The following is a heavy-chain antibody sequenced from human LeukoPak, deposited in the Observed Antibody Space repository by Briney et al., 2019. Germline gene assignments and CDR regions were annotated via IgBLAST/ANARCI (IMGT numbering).Heavy chain of an antibody. CDR2: SYHTGST. CDR1: GYSISTGYY. CDR3: ARGQTSVVTAIPYFFDY. J-gene: IGHJ4*02. Sequence: SEILSLTCTVSGYSISTGYYWGWIRQPPGKGLEWIGSSYHTGSTYYNPSLKSRVAISVDTSKNQFSLKLSSVTAADTAVYYCARGQTSVVTAIPYFFDYWGRGTLVTVSS. D-gene: IGHD2-21*02. V-gene: IGHV4-38-2*02.